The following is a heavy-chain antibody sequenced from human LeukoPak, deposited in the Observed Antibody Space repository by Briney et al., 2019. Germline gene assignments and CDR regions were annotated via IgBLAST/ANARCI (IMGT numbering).Heavy chain of an antibody. V-gene: IGHV3-7*01. J-gene: IGHJ4*02. CDR2: IKQDGSEK. CDR1: GFTFSNYV. D-gene: IGHD3-22*01. CDR3: ARGYYYDSSGYYQGYFDY. Sequence: GGSLRLSCAASGFTFSNYVMSWVRQAPGKGLEWVANIKQDGSEKYYVDSVKGRFTISRDNAKNSLYLQMNSLRAEDTAVYYCARGYYYDSSGYYQGYFDYWGQGTLVTVSS.